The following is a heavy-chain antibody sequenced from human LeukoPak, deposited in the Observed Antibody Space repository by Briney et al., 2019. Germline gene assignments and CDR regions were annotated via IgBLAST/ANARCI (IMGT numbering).Heavy chain of an antibody. V-gene: IGHV3-21*01. D-gene: IGHD3-22*01. CDR1: GFTFSSYS. CDR2: ISSSSSYI. CDR3: ARVRSRDSRDLED. J-gene: IGHJ4*02. Sequence: KPGGSLRLSCAASGFTFSSYSMNWVRQAPGKGLEWVSSISSSSSYIYYADSVKGRFTIFGDNAKNSLYLQMNSLRGEDTAVYYCARVRSRDSRDLEDWGQGTLVTVSS.